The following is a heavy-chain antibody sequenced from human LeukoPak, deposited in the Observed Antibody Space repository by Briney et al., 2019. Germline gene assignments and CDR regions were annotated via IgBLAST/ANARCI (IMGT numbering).Heavy chain of an antibody. Sequence: ASVKVSCKASGHTFTSYAMNWVRQAPGQGLEWMGWINTNTGNPTYAQGFTGRFVFSLDTSVSTAYLQISSLKAEDTAVYYCARRNGSGSYYEEYYFDYWGQGTLVTVSS. J-gene: IGHJ4*02. CDR2: INTNTGNP. CDR3: ARRNGSGSYYEEYYFDY. V-gene: IGHV7-4-1*02. CDR1: GHTFTSYA. D-gene: IGHD3-10*01.